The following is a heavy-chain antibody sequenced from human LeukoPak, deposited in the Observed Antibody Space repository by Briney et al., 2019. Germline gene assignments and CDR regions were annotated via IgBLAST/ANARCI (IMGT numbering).Heavy chain of an antibody. CDR2: IRSKAYGGTT. CDR1: GFTFGDYA. D-gene: IGHD3-10*01. CDR3: TRGGSGSYYNVLVYHYYGMDV. V-gene: IGHV3-49*04. J-gene: IGHJ6*04. Sequence: PGGSLRLSCTASGFTFGDYAMSWVRQAPGKGLEWVGFIRSKAYGGTTEYAASVKGRFTISRDDSKSIAYLQMNSLKTEDTAVYYCTRGGSGSYYNVLVYHYYGMDVWGKGTTVSVSS.